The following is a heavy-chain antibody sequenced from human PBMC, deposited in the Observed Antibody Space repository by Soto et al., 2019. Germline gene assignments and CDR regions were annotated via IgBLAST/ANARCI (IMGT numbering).Heavy chain of an antibody. D-gene: IGHD2-15*01. J-gene: IGHJ4*02. CDR3: ARGSVVVAAMELDY. V-gene: IGHV3-48*01. Sequence: GESLKISCAASGFTFSSYSMNWVRQAPGKGLEWVSYISSSSSTIYYADSVKGRFTISRDNAKNSLYLQMNSLRAEDTAVYYCARGSVVVAAMELDYWGQGTLVTVSS. CDR2: ISSSSSTI. CDR1: GFTFSSYS.